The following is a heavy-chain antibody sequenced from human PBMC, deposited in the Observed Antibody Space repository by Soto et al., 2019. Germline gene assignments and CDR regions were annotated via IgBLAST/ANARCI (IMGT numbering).Heavy chain of an antibody. CDR1: GFSLSTSGMC. CDR2: IDWDDDK. Sequence: SGPTLVNPTQTLTLTCTFSGFSLSTSGMCVSWIRQPPGKALEWLALIDWDDDKYYSTSLKTRLTISKDTSKNQVVLTMTNMDPVDTATYYCARISLEWSGSYGMDVWGQGTTVTVSS. V-gene: IGHV2-70*01. J-gene: IGHJ6*02. D-gene: IGHD3-3*01. CDR3: ARISLEWSGSYGMDV.